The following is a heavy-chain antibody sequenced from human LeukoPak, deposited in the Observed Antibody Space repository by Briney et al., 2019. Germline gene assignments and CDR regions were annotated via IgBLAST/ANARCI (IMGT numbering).Heavy chain of an antibody. Sequence: WETLSLTCTVSGGSISSYYWSWIRQPPGEGLEWIGYIYYSGSTNYNPSLKSRVTISVDTSKNQFSLKLSSVTAADTAVYYCARVSSVAPSPFRGVIIDGLSGWGYYFDYWGQGTLVTVSS. CDR3: ARVSSVAPSPFRGVIIDGLSGWGYYFDY. V-gene: IGHV4-59*12. CDR1: GGSISSYY. CDR2: IYYSGST. J-gene: IGHJ4*02. D-gene: IGHD3-10*01.